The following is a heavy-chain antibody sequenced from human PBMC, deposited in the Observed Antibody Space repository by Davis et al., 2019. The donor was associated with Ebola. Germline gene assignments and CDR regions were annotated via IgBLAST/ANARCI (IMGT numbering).Heavy chain of an antibody. CDR1: GFTFSSYS. CDR2: ISSSSSTI. V-gene: IGHV3-48*01. Sequence: PGGSLRLSCAASGFTFSSYSMNWVRQAPGKGLEWVSYISSSSSTIYYADSVKGRFTISRDNSKNTLYLQMNSLRAEDTAVYYCARDRDSSSSGLDYWGQGTLVTVSS. D-gene: IGHD6-6*01. CDR3: ARDRDSSSSGLDY. J-gene: IGHJ4*02.